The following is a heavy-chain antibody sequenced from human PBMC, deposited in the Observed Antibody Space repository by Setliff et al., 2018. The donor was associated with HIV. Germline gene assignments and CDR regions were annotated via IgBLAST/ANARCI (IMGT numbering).Heavy chain of an antibody. V-gene: IGHV1-2*02. CDR3: ARAYDTSGDMDF. J-gene: IGHJ4*02. D-gene: IGHD3-22*01. CDR2: IKHNRDLT. CDR1: GYTFTDYY. Sequence: ASVEVSCKASGYTFTDYYVQWVRQAPGQGLEWMGWIKHNRDLTWHAQKFQGRVTMTRDTSISTAYMELSGLRSDDTAVYYCARAYDTSGDMDFWGQGTLVTVSS.